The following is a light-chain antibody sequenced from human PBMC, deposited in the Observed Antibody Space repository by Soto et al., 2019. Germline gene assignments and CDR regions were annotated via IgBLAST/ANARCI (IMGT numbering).Light chain of an antibody. J-gene: IGKJ1*01. V-gene: IGKV1-12*01. CDR2: GAS. CDR3: QQAYTFPWT. CDR1: QGLSSW. Sequence: DIQMTQSPSSVSASVGDRVTITCRASQGLSSWLAWYQQKPGKAPKLLIYGASNLQSGVPSRFSGSVSGTDFTLTISSLQSXXFATYYCQQAYTFPWTFGQGTKVENK.